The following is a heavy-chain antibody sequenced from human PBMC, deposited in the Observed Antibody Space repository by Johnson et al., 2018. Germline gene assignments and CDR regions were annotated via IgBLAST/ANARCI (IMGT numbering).Heavy chain of an antibody. Sequence: QVQLVQSGAEVKKXGSSXKVXCKASGGTFSSYALSWVRQAPGQGLEWMGGIIPIFGTANYAQKFQGRVTITADESTSPAYMERSSLRPEETAVYFCASNGMVRGVDYMDVWGKGTTVTVSS. CDR1: GGTFSSYA. V-gene: IGHV1-69*12. D-gene: IGHD3-10*01. CDR2: IIPIFGTA. J-gene: IGHJ6*03. CDR3: ASNGMVRGVDYMDV.